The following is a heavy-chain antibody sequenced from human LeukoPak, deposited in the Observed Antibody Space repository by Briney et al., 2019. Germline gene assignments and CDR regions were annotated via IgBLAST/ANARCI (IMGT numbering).Heavy chain of an antibody. V-gene: IGHV3-7*01. CDR1: GFGVSNYW. J-gene: IGHJ3*02. CDR3: ARYGNGEWLAHYAFDM. D-gene: IGHD6-19*01. Sequence: PGGSLRLSCAASGFGVSNYWMSWVRQAPGKGLEWVANIRQDGREKYYVDSVKGRFTISRDNAENSLYLQMNSLKVEDTAVYYCARYGNGEWLAHYAFDMWGQGTMVTVSS. CDR2: IRQDGREK.